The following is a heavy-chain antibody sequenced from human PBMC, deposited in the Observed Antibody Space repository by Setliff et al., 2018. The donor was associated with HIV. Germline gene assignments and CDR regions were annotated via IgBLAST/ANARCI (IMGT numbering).Heavy chain of an antibody. CDR3: VSSAGAVPTTAPYGDYYYYFYMDV. CDR2: IIPIFGTP. V-gene: IGHV1-69*05. Sequence: SVKVSCKASGGIFSRFAFSWVRQAPGQGLEWMGGIIPIFGTPNYAQKFQGRVTITTDESTNTVYMELYSLTSEDTAIYYCVSSAGAVPTTAPYGDYYYYFYMDVWGKGTTVTVSS. J-gene: IGHJ6*03. CDR1: GGIFSRFA. D-gene: IGHD1-1*01.